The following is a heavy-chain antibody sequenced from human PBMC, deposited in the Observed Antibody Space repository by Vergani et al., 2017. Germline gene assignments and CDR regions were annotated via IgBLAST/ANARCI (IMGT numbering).Heavy chain of an antibody. V-gene: IGHV4-39*01. Sequence: QVQLQESGPGLVKPSETLSLTCTVSGGSISSSSYYWGWIRQPPGKGLEWIGSIYYSGSTYYNPSLKSRVTISVDTSKTQFSLKLSSVTAADTAVYYCARHLTYCGGDCFLDYSGMDVWGQGTTVTVYS. CDR3: ARHLTYCGGDCFLDYSGMDV. J-gene: IGHJ6*02. CDR2: IYYSGST. CDR1: GGSISSSSYY. D-gene: IGHD2-21*02.